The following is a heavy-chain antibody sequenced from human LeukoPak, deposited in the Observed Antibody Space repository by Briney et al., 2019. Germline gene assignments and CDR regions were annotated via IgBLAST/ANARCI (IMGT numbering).Heavy chain of an antibody. D-gene: IGHD2-8*01. Sequence: GGSLRLSCAASGFSFSSHGMHWVRQAPGKGLEWLAVIWSDGSRDSYADSVRGRLTISRDNSKNMLFLEVHSLRVEDSAVYFCARDDTLPDNGLDAWGQGTMVTVSS. CDR3: ARDDTLPDNGLDA. V-gene: IGHV3-33*01. J-gene: IGHJ3*01. CDR1: GFSFSSHG. CDR2: IWSDGSRD.